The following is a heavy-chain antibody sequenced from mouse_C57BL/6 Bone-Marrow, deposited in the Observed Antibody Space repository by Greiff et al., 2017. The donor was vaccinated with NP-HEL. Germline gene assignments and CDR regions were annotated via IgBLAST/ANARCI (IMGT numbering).Heavy chain of an antibody. CDR2: IYPGGGYT. CDR3: ARGYYNTYYFDY. Sequence: QVQLKQSGAELVRPGTSVKMSCKASGYTFTNYWIGWAKQRPGHGLEWIGDIYPGGGYTNYNEKFKGKATLTADKSSSTAYMQFSSLTSEDSAIYYCARGYYNTYYFDYWGQGTTLTVSS. CDR1: GYTFTNYW. J-gene: IGHJ2*01. D-gene: IGHD2-12*01. V-gene: IGHV1-63*01.